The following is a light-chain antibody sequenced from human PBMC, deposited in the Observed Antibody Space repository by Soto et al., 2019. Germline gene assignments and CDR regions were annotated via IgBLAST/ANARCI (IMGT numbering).Light chain of an antibody. V-gene: IGKV3-20*01. CDR1: QSVSSSQ. Sequence: EIVLTQSPGTLSLSPGEGATLSCRAGQSVSSSQLAWYQQKPCQAPRLLVYGASSRATGIPERCSGSVSETDFTLSISRLEPEDFAVYYCQPYGNSPLTFGQGTRLEIK. CDR3: QPYGNSPLT. CDR2: GAS. J-gene: IGKJ5*01.